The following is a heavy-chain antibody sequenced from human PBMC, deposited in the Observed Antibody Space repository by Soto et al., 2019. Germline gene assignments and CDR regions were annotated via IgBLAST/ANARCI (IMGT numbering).Heavy chain of an antibody. CDR1: GYTFTSYD. D-gene: IGHD3-3*01. Sequence: QVQLVQSGADVKKPGASVKVSCQASGYTFTSYDINWVRQATGQGLEWMGSINPNSGDTGYAQKFQGRVTMTRNTSITTAYMELNSLISEDTAVYYCARGLEFKIFGVPRGNYYYQMDVWGKGTTVTVSS. J-gene: IGHJ6*03. CDR3: ARGLEFKIFGVPRGNYYYQMDV. CDR2: INPNSGDT. V-gene: IGHV1-8*01.